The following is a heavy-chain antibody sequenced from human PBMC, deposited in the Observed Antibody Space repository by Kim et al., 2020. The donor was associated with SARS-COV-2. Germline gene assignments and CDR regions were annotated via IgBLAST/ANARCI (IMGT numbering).Heavy chain of an antibody. CDR3: ARDLPLIKEQHLGPRDY. CDR2: ISAYNGHT. D-gene: IGHD6-13*01. CDR1: GYTFTSYG. J-gene: IGHJ4*02. Sequence: ASVKVSCKASGYTFTSYGISWVRQAPGQGLEWMGWISAYNGHTNYAQKLQGRVTMTTDTSTSTAYMELRSLRSDDTAVYYCARDLPLIKEQHLGPRDYWGQGTLVTVSS. V-gene: IGHV1-18*01.